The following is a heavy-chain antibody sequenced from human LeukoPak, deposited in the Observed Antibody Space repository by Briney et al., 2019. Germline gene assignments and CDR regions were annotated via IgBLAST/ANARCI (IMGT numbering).Heavy chain of an antibody. CDR3: AKEGSGYTYGRGSYFDY. D-gene: IGHD5-18*01. J-gene: IGHJ4*01. V-gene: IGHV1-2*06. CDR1: GYTLTVYY. CDR2: INPNSGDT. Sequence: ASVKVSCKASGYTLTVYYIHWVRQAPGQGLEWMGRINPNSGDTNFAQKFQGRVTMTRDTSISTAYMDLSGLRPDDTAVYYCAKEGSGYTYGRGSYFDYWGHGILVTVSS.